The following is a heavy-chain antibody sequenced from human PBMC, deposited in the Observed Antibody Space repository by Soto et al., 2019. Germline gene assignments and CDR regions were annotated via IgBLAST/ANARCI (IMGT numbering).Heavy chain of an antibody. CDR3: ARDRITLNYYNYGVDV. V-gene: IGHV3-7*03. J-gene: IGHJ6*02. Sequence: GGSLRLSCAVSGFTFSSYWMSWVRQAPGKGLEWVANINQDGGEKYYVDSVKGRFTISRDNAKNSLYLQMNGLRAEDTAIYYCARDRITLNYYNYGVDVWGQGTTVTVS. D-gene: IGHD1-20*01. CDR2: INQDGGEK. CDR1: GFTFSSYW.